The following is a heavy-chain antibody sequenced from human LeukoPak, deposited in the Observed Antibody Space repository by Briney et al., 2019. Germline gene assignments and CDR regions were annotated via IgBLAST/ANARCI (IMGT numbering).Heavy chain of an antibody. D-gene: IGHD6-19*01. J-gene: IGHJ4*02. CDR1: GFTLSSYA. Sequence: GGSLRLSCAASGFTLSSYAMSWVRQAPGKGLEWVSGISAGGGSTDYADSVKGRLTISRDNSKNTLYLQMNSLRAEDTAVYYCAKTQGYSSGWYTLHFDYWGQGTLVTVSS. CDR3: AKTQGYSSGWYTLHFDY. CDR2: ISAGGGST. V-gene: IGHV3-23*01.